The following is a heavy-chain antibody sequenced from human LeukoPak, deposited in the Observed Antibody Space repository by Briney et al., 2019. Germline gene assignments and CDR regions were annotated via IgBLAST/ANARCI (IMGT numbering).Heavy chain of an antibody. CDR1: GGTFSSYA. Sequence: SVKVSCKASGGTFSSYAISWVRQAPGQGLEWMGGIIPIFGTANYAQKFQDRVTITTDESTSTAYMELSSLRSEDTAVYYCARSSNGWYGTVDYWGQGTLVTVSS. CDR3: ARSSNGWYGTVDY. CDR2: IIPIFGTA. D-gene: IGHD6-19*01. V-gene: IGHV1-69*05. J-gene: IGHJ4*02.